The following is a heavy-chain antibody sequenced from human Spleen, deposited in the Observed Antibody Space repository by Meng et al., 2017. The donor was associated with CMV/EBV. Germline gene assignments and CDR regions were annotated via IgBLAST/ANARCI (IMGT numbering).Heavy chain of an antibody. J-gene: IGHJ4*02. CDR3: ARDAGNGRLTVDY. CDR1: GYTCSTYG. V-gene: IGHV1-18*01. D-gene: IGHD6-13*01. CDR2: ISAYHGNT. Sequence: QVLPVLSWGEMKKPGDAVKDSCKASGYTCSTYGSSWGRQAPGRGLEWLGWISAYHGNTNYAQKLQDRVSMTTDKSTSTVYMELRSLRSDDTAVYYCARDAGNGRLTVDYWGQGTLVTVSS.